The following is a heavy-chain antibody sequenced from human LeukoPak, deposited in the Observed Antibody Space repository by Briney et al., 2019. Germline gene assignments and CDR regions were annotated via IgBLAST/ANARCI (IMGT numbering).Heavy chain of an antibody. CDR1: GYSISSGYY. V-gene: IGHV4-38-2*02. CDR3: ARDRGTAMVNRDFDY. J-gene: IGHJ4*02. CDR2: IYHSGST. D-gene: IGHD5-18*01. Sequence: SETLSLTCTVSGYSISSGYYWGWIRQPPGKGLEWIGSIYHSGSTYYNPSLKSRVTISVDTSKNQFSLKLSSVTAADTAVYYCARDRGTAMVNRDFDYWGQGTLVTVSS.